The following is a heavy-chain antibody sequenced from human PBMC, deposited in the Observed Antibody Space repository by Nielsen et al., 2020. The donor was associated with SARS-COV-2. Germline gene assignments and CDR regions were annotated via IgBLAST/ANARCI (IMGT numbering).Heavy chain of an antibody. CDR3: ARHDTSGSYKTYYFDS. Sequence: SETLSLTCSVSADSFTNSHYFWGWIRQPPGKGLEYLATISHSGRTYYNPSLESRLYISSDTSKNQVSLEVRSVTAADTAVYFCARHDTSGSYKTYYFDSWGQGILVTVSS. CDR2: ISHSGRT. CDR1: ADSFTNSHYF. V-gene: IGHV4-39*01. D-gene: IGHD6-19*01. J-gene: IGHJ4*02.